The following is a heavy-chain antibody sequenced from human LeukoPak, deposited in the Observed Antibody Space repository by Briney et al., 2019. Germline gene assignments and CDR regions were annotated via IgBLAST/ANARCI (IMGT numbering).Heavy chain of an antibody. CDR1: GGSISSSSYY. CDR2: IYYSGST. CDR3: ARGVGYSYGADY. Sequence: SETLSLTCTVSGGSISSSSYYWGWIRQPPGKGLEWIGSIYYSGSTYYNPSLKSRVTISVDTSKNQFSLKLSSVTAADTAVYYCARGVGYSYGADYWGQGTLVTVSS. D-gene: IGHD5-18*01. V-gene: IGHV4-39*07. J-gene: IGHJ4*02.